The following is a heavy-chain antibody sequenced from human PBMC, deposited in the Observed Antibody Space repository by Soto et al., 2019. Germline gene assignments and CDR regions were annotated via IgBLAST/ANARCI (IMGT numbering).Heavy chain of an antibody. V-gene: IGHV4-4*07. CDR1: GGSISSYY. D-gene: IGHD2-15*01. CDR3: AREEVGYCSGGRCYYYVMDV. Sequence: SETLSLTCTVSGGSISSYYWSWIRQPAGKGLEWIGRIYTSGNTNYNPSLKSRVTMSVDTSKNQFSLKLSSVTAADTAVYYCAREEVGYCSGGRCYYYVMDVWCQGTTVTVSS. CDR2: IYTSGNT. J-gene: IGHJ6*02.